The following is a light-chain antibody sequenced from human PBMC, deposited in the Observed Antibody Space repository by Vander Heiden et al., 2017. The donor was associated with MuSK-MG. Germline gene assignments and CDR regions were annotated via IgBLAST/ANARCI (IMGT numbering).Light chain of an antibody. CDR3: QLYGSSPPYT. J-gene: IGKJ2*01. Sequence: EIVLTQSPGTLSLSPGERATLSCRASQSVSSSYLAWYQQKPGQAPRLLIYGASSRATGIPDRFSGSGYGTDFTLTISRLEPEDFAVYYCQLYGSSPPYTFGQGTKLEIK. CDR2: GAS. CDR1: QSVSSSY. V-gene: IGKV3-20*01.